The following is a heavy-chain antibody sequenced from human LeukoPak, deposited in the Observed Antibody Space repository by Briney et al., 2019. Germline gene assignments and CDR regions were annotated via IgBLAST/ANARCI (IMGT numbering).Heavy chain of an antibody. CDR2: ISAYNGNT. D-gene: IGHD3-10*01. CDR3: ARWRYGSGSYSTHFDY. CDR1: GYTFTSYG. J-gene: IGHJ4*02. V-gene: IGHV1-18*01. Sequence: GASVKVSCKASGYTFTSYGISWVRQAPGQGLEWMRWISAYNGNTNYAQKLQGRATMTTDTSTSTAYMELRSLRSDDTAVYYCARWRYGSGSYSTHFDYWGQGTLVTVSS.